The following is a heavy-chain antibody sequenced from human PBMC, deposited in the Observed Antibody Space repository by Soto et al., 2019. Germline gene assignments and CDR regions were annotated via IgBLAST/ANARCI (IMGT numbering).Heavy chain of an antibody. Sequence: PGGSLRLSCAASGFIFNNYAMNWVRQAPGEGLQWVAGISASGVSTYYADSVKGRFIISRDNSKNTLFLQMNSLRAEDTAIYYCAKVQLRPYYFEYWGLGTLVTVSS. J-gene: IGHJ4*02. CDR2: ISASGVST. CDR3: AKVQLRPYYFEY. CDR1: GFIFNNYA. V-gene: IGHV3-23*01. D-gene: IGHD1-7*01.